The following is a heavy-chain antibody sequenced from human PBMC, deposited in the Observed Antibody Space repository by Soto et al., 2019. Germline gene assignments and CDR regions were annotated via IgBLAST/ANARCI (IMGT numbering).Heavy chain of an antibody. CDR2: IIPIFGTA. J-gene: IGHJ4*02. Sequence: QVQLVQSGAEVKKPGSSVKVSCKASGGTFSSYAISWVRQAPGQGLEWMGGIIPIFGTANYAQKFQGRVTVTADESTSTAYMELSSLRSGDTAVYYCARDPRPQNYYDSSGYYRYWGQGTLVTVSS. CDR3: ARDPRPQNYYDSSGYYRY. CDR1: GGTFSSYA. V-gene: IGHV1-69*01. D-gene: IGHD3-22*01.